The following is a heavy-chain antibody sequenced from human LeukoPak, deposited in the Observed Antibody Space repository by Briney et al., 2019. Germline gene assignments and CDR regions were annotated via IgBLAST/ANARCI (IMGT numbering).Heavy chain of an antibody. CDR3: GTASSGIYFPDY. J-gene: IGHJ4*02. V-gene: IGHV4-34*01. CDR1: GGSFSGYY. CDR2: INHSGST. D-gene: IGHD3-22*01. Sequence: PSETLSPTCAVYGGSFSGYYWSWIRQPPGKGLEWLGEINHSGSTNYNPSLKSRVTISVDTSKNQFSLKLSSVTAADTAVYYCGTASSGIYFPDYWGQGTLVTVSS.